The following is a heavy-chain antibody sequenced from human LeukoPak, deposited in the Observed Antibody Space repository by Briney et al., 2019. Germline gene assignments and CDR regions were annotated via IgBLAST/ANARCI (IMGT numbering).Heavy chain of an antibody. V-gene: IGHV3-30*18. CDR1: GFTFSSYG. CDR2: ISYDGSNK. J-gene: IGHJ4*02. Sequence: GGSLRLSCAASGFTFSSYGMHGVRQAPGKGLEWVAGISYDGSNKYYADSVKGRFTISRDNSKNTLYLQMNSLRDEDTGVYYCAKEGLDYGGIADYWGQGTLVTVSS. CDR3: AKEGLDYGGIADY. D-gene: IGHD4-23*01.